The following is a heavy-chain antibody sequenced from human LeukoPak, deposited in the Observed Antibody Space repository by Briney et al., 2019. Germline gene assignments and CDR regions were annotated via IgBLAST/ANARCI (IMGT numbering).Heavy chain of an antibody. CDR3: ARSPLKWELPGY. D-gene: IGHD1-26*01. CDR1: GFTFSTYW. Sequence: GGSLRLSCAASGFTFSTYWLSWVRQAPGKGLEWVANIKQDGSEKYYVDSVRGRFTISRDNAKNSLYLQMNALRAEDTATYYCARSPLKWELPGYWGQGTLVTVSS. J-gene: IGHJ4*02. V-gene: IGHV3-7*01. CDR2: IKQDGSEK.